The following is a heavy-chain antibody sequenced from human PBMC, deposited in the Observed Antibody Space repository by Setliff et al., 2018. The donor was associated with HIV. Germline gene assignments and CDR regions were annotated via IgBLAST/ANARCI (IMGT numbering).Heavy chain of an antibody. CDR1: GGSISSSSYY. CDR3: ASGGRGSYYGSGNYYQDYYYYMDV. V-gene: IGHV4-39*07. Sequence: SETLSLTCTVSGGSISSSSYYWGWIRQPPGKGLEWIGSIFYSGHTYYNPSLRSRVTISVDTSKNQFSLKLSSVTAADTAVYYCASGGRGSYYGSGNYYQDYYYYMDVWGKGTTVTVSS. D-gene: IGHD3-10*01. J-gene: IGHJ6*03. CDR2: IFYSGHT.